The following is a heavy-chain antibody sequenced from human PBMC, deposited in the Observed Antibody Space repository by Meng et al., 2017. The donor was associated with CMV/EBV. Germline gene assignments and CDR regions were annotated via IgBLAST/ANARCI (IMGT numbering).Heavy chain of an antibody. D-gene: IGHD3-16*01. CDR3: ARGPGGYYFDY. Sequence: CIVSDGSINSIGNYWTWIRQYPGKGLEWLGFISYSGDTYYNPSLKSRLIISLDLSQNHFSLNLSSVTAADTALYYCARGPGGYYFDYWGQGTLVTVYS. CDR2: ISYSGDT. CDR1: DGSINSIGNY. J-gene: IGHJ4*02. V-gene: IGHV4-31*03.